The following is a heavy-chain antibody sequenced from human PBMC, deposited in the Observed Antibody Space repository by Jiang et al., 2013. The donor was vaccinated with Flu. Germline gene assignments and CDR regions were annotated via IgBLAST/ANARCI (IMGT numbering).Heavy chain of an antibody. D-gene: IGHD3-16*01. Sequence: QLVESGGGVVHPGRSLRLSCEASEITFSRYAMHWVRQAPGKGLEWVASVSSDGGHKQYGGSVKGRFTISRDNPKNTVYLQMNNLTMEDTALYYCAKIRGTYVGRDYWGQGTLVTVSS. CDR3: AKIRGTYVGRDY. J-gene: IGHJ4*02. CDR1: EITFSRYA. CDR2: VSSDGGHK. V-gene: IGHV3-30*18.